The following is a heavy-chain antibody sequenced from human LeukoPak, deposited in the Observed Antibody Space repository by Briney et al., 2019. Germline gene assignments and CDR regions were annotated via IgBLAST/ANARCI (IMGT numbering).Heavy chain of an antibody. CDR3: AKASYGYFDY. CDR2: ISYDGGNK. D-gene: IGHD5-18*01. Sequence: PGGSLRLSCAASGFTFSSYDMHWVRQAPGKGLEWVAVISYDGGNKYYADSVKGRFTISRDNSKNTLYLQMNSLRAEDTAVYYCAKASYGYFDYWGQGTLVTVSS. V-gene: IGHV3-30*18. J-gene: IGHJ4*02. CDR1: GFTFSSYD.